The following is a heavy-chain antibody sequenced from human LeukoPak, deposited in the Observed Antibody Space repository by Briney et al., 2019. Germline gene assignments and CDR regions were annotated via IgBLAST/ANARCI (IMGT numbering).Heavy chain of an antibody. CDR1: GLTFSNYW. V-gene: IGHV3-7*01. CDR2: IKQDGSEK. Sequence: PGGSLRLSCAGSGLTFSNYWMSWVRQDTGEGLEWVAHIKQDGSEKYYVDSVKGRFTISRDNAKNSLWLQMNSLGAEDTALYYCVTWASDRDPAPLSSWGQGTLVTVSS. D-gene: IGHD5-24*01. J-gene: IGHJ5*02. CDR3: VTWASDRDPAPLSS.